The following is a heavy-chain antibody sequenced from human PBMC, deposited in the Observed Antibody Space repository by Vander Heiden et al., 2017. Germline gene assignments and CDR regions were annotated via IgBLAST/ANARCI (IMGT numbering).Heavy chain of an antibody. J-gene: IGHJ4*02. Sequence: EVQLLESGGGLVQPGGSLRLSCAASGFTCSSYAMSWVRQAPGKGLELVSAISGSGGSTYYADSVKGRFTISRDNSKNTLYLQMNSLRAEDTAVYYCAKDFLWFGELSPNYFDYWGQGTLVTVSS. V-gene: IGHV3-23*01. CDR2: ISGSGGST. D-gene: IGHD3-10*01. CDR1: GFTCSSYA. CDR3: AKDFLWFGELSPNYFDY.